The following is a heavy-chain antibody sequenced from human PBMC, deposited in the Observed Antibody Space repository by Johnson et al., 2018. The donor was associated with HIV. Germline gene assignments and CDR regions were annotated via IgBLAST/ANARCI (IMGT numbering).Heavy chain of an antibody. CDR3: TYRSAWSPGAFDI. J-gene: IGHJ3*02. Sequence: QEQLVESGGGVVQPGRSLRLSCAASGFTFSNYAMHWVRQAPGKGLEWVSVISYDGGDKYYADSVKGRFTISRDNSKSTLYLQMNSLRPEDTAVFYCTYRSAWSPGAFDIWGQGTMVTVSS. CDR2: ISYDGGDK. CDR1: GFTFSNYA. D-gene: IGHD6-19*01. V-gene: IGHV3-30*04.